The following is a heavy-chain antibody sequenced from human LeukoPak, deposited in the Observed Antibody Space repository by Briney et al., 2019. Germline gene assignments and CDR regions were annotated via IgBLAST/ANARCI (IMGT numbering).Heavy chain of an antibody. J-gene: IGHJ2*01. CDR1: GGTFSSYA. CDR3: ARAPLSRTGDLYWYFDL. V-gene: IGHV1-69*13. D-gene: IGHD1-1*01. CDR2: IIPIFGTA. Sequence: SVKVSCKASGGTFSSYAISWVRQAPGQGLEWMGGIIPIFGTANYAQKFQGRVTITADESTSTAYMELSSLRSEDTAVYYCARAPLSRTGDLYWYFDLWGRGTLVTVSS.